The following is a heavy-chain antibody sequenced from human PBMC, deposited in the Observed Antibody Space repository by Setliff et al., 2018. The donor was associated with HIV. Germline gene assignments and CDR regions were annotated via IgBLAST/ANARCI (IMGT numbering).Heavy chain of an antibody. D-gene: IGHD3-10*01. V-gene: IGHV3-53*01. J-gene: IGHJ5*02. Sequence: GGSLRLSCATSRFSFSTFWMTWVRQAPGKGLEWVYIIYSDGRTYYADSVKGRFTISRDDSKNTVYLQMHSLRVEDTAVYYCARGVKWLDPWGQGTLVTVSS. CDR1: RFSFSTFW. CDR3: ARGVKWLDP. CDR2: IYSDGRT.